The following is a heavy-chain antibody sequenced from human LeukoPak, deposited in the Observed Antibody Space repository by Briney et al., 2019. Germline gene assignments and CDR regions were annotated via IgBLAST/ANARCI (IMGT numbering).Heavy chain of an antibody. V-gene: IGHV4-34*01. CDR2: IYQSGST. J-gene: IGHJ4*02. D-gene: IGHD1-1*01. CDR1: GGSFSGYY. CDR3: AGRTTPPYYFEN. Sequence: SETLSLTCAVYGGSFSGYYWSWIRQPPGKGLEWIGTIYQSGSTYYNPSLKSRVTISLDTSKKQLSLNLTSVTAADTAVYYCAGRTTPPYYFENWGQGNLVTVSS.